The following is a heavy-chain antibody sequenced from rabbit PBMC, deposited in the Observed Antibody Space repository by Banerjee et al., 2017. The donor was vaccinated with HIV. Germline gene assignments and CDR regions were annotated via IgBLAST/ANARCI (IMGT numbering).Heavy chain of an antibody. CDR1: GFTISSSYC. CDR2: IYAGSGSA. J-gene: IGHJ4*01. CDR3: ARHYSGDGYAANL. Sequence: QSLEESGGDLVKPGAPLTLTCTASGFTISSSYCMCWVRQAPGKGLEWIGCIYAGSGSAYYASWAKGRFTISKTSTTVTLQMTSLTAADTATYFCARHYSGDGYAANLWGQGTLVTVS. D-gene: IGHD6-1*01. V-gene: IGHV1S40*01.